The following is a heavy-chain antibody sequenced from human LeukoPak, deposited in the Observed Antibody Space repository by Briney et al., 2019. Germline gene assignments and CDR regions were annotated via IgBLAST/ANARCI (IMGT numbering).Heavy chain of an antibody. J-gene: IGHJ4*02. CDR3: ARRRYYDSSGYYYSAARYYFDY. CDR1: GYSFTSYW. D-gene: IGHD3-22*01. Sequence: GESLKISCKGSGYSFTSYWIGWVRQMPGKGLEWMGVIYPGDSDTRYSPSFQGQVTISADKSISTAYLQWSSLKASDTAMYYCARRRYYDSSGYYYSAARYYFDYWGQGTLVTVSS. V-gene: IGHV5-51*01. CDR2: IYPGDSDT.